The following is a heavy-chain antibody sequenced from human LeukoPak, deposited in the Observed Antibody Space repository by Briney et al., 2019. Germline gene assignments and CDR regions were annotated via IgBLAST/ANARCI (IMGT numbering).Heavy chain of an antibody. D-gene: IGHD5-12*01. Sequence: ESLTLSCAASGFSFSSYAMSWVRQAPGKGLEWVSAISGSGGSTYYADSVKGRFTISRDNSKNTLYLQMNSLRAEDTAVYYCAKEASGYVGYYMDVWGKGTTVTVSS. J-gene: IGHJ6*03. V-gene: IGHV3-23*01. CDR3: AKEASGYVGYYMDV. CDR1: GFSFSSYA. CDR2: ISGSGGST.